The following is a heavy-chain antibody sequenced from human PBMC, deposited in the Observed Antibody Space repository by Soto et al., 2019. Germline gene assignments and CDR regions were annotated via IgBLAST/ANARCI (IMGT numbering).Heavy chain of an antibody. Sequence: SETLSLTCTVSGGSISSYYWSWIRQPPGEGLEWIGYIYYSGSTNYNPPLRSRVTISVATSKNQFSLKLSSVTAADTAVYYCARGRSANYYGSGSYWFDPWGQGTLVTVSS. D-gene: IGHD3-10*01. CDR1: GGSISSYY. CDR3: ARGRSANYYGSGSYWFDP. J-gene: IGHJ5*02. CDR2: IYYSGST. V-gene: IGHV4-59*01.